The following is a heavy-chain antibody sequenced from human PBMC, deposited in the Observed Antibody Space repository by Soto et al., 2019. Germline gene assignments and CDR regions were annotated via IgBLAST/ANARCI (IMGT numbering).Heavy chain of an antibody. CDR2: IRSKDNSYAT. CDR3: FRENYFYDHGMDG. Sequence: GGSLGLSCAVSGFDFSGSTIHWVRQASGKGLEWVGRIRSKDNSYATAYAVSVKGRFFISRDDSKTTAYLQMNSLKIDDTAVYYCFRENYFYDHGMDGWGQGNRVTVSS. J-gene: IGHJ6*02. CDR1: GFDFSGST. V-gene: IGHV3-73*01.